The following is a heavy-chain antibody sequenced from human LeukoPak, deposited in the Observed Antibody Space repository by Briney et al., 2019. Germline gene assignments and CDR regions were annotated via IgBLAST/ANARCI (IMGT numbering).Heavy chain of an antibody. V-gene: IGHV3-23*01. Sequence: PGGSLRLSCAASGFTFSSYGMSWVRQAPGKGLEWVSAISGSGGSTYYADSVKGRFTISRDNSKNTLYLQMNSLRAEDTTVYYCAREGIDSGSLDYWGQGTLVTVSS. CDR3: AREGIDSGSLDY. CDR2: ISGSGGST. CDR1: GFTFSSYG. D-gene: IGHD1-26*01. J-gene: IGHJ4*02.